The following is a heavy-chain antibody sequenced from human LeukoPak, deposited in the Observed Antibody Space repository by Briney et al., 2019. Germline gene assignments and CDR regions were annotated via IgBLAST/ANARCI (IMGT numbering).Heavy chain of an antibody. Sequence: GSSVKVSCKASRGTFSSYAISWVRQAPGQGLEWMGRIIPIFGTANYAQKFQGRVTITTDESTSTAYMELSSLRSEDTAVYYCARDQYYDSSGYQGRYFDYWGQGTLVTVSS. CDR3: ARDQYYDSSGYQGRYFDY. D-gene: IGHD3-22*01. J-gene: IGHJ4*02. CDR1: RGTFSSYA. CDR2: IIPIFGTA. V-gene: IGHV1-69*05.